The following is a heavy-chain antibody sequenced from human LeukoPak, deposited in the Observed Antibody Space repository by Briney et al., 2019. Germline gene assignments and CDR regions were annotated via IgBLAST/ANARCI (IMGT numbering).Heavy chain of an antibody. CDR2: IYYSGST. D-gene: IGHD4-11*01. CDR3: ARHSAVTTFALHY. V-gene: IGHV4-39*01. CDR1: GGSISCSSYY. J-gene: IGHJ4*02. Sequence: SETLSLTCTVSGGSISCSSYYWGWIRQPPGKGLEWIGSIYYSGSTYYNPSLKSRVTISVDTSKNQFSLKLSSVTAADTAVYYCARHSAVTTFALHYWGQGTLVTVSA.